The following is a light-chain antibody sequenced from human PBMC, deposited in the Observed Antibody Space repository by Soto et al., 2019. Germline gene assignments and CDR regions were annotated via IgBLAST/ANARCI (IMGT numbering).Light chain of an antibody. V-gene: IGKV1-5*03. J-gene: IGKJ4*01. CDR3: QQYNSVSLLT. CDR1: QSISSR. Sequence: DIQMTQSPSTLSASVGDRVTITCRASQSISSRLAWYQQKPGKAPKLLIYKASTLESGVPSRFSGSGSGTEFTLTISSLQPDDFATYYCQQYNSVSLLTFGGGTKVEIK. CDR2: KAS.